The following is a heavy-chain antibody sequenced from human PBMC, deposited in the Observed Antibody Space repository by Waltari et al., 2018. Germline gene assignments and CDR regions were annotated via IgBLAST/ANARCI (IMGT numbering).Heavy chain of an antibody. D-gene: IGHD3-10*01. V-gene: IGHV4-39*02. CDR2: VYYTGST. CDR3: ARTFMVRTIRSRGWFDP. CDR1: GDSITSSNYY. J-gene: IGHJ5*02. Sequence: QLQLQESGPRLVKPSETLSLTCSVSGDSITSSNYYWAWIRQPPGKGLEWIGSVYYTGSTYSKASLKIRVTISVDTSKKYFSLSLTSVTATDTAIYFCARTFMVRTIRSRGWFDPWGQGTLVTVSS.